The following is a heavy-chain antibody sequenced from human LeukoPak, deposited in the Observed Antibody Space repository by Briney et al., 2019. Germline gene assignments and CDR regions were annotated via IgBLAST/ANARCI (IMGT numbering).Heavy chain of an antibody. J-gene: IGHJ4*02. CDR3: ARSPSYFSVYFDY. Sequence: ASVKVSCKASGYSFTSYWIGWVRQMPGKGLEWMGIIYPGDSDTRYSPSFQGQVTISADKSISTAYLQWSSLKASDTAMYYCARSPSYFSVYFDYWGQGTLVTVSS. V-gene: IGHV5-51*01. CDR1: GYSFTSYW. D-gene: IGHD3-3*01. CDR2: IYPGDSDT.